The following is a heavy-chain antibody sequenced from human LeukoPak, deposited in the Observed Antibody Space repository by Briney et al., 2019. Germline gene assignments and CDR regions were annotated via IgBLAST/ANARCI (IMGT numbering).Heavy chain of an antibody. Sequence: GGSLRLSCAASGFTFSSYEMNWVRQAPGKGLEWVSYISSSGSTIYYADSVKGRFTISRDNSKNTLYLQMNSLRAEDTAVYYCAKMGVGYSYYYYYMDVWGKGTTVTISS. V-gene: IGHV3-48*03. CDR3: AKMGVGYSYYYYYMDV. CDR1: GFTFSSYE. D-gene: IGHD5-18*01. CDR2: ISSSGSTI. J-gene: IGHJ6*03.